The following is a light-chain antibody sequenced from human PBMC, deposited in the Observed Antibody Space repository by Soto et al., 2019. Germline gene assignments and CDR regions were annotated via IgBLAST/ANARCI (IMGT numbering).Light chain of an antibody. V-gene: IGKV3-20*01. Sequence: EIVLTQSPGTLSLSPGERATLSCRASQSVSSSYLAWYQQKPGQAPRLLIYGASSRATGIPDRFSGSGSGTDFTLTISRLEPEDFAGYYCELYGSSPSTFGEGTRRES. CDR1: QSVSSSY. CDR3: ELYGSSPST. J-gene: IGKJ5*01. CDR2: GAS.